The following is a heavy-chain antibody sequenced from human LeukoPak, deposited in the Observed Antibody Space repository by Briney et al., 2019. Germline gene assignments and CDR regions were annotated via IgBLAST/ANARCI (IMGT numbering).Heavy chain of an antibody. CDR1: GYTFTGYY. Sequence: ASVKVSCKASGYTFTGYYMHRVRQAPGQGLEWMGWINPNSGGTNYAQKFQGRVTMTRDTSISTAYMELSRLRSDDTAVYYCARAPSYCSSTSCYTGIDYWGQGTLVTVSS. V-gene: IGHV1-2*02. D-gene: IGHD2-2*02. CDR3: ARAPSYCSSTSCYTGIDY. CDR2: INPNSGGT. J-gene: IGHJ4*02.